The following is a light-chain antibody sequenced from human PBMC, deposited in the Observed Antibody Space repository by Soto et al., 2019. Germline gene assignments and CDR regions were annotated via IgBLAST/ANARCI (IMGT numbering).Light chain of an antibody. V-gene: IGKV3-11*01. Sequence: EVVLTQSPVTLSLSPGERATLSCRASQSFRGLLAWYQQKPGQAPRLLIYDAYNRATGIPPRFSGSGSGTDFPLTISSLEPEDSAVVYCQPRHMWPISFGQGTRLEIK. CDR3: QPRHMWPIS. CDR1: QSFRGL. J-gene: IGKJ5*01. CDR2: DAY.